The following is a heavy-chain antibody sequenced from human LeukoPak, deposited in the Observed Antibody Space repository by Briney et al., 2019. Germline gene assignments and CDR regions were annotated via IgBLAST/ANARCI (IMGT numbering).Heavy chain of an antibody. CDR2: IKPSGGTT. J-gene: IGHJ4*02. CDR1: GYTFITYY. D-gene: IGHD3-22*01. V-gene: IGHV1-46*01. CDR3: ARGYYYDSSGYPKPDY. Sequence: ASVKVSCKASGYTFITYYIHWVRQAPGQGLEWMGVIKPSGGTTSYAQKFQGKVTMTRDTSTSTVYMELSSLRSEDTAVYYCARGYYYDSSGYPKPDYWGQGTLVTVSS.